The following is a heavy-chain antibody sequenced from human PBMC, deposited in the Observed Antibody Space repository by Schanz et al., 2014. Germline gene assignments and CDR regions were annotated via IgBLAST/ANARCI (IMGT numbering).Heavy chain of an antibody. D-gene: IGHD4-17*01. CDR3: ARIIDGDYLY. J-gene: IGHJ4*02. CDR1: GYTFTSYG. CDR2: IIPILGVA. Sequence: QVQLVQSGPEVKKPGASVKVSCKASGYTFTSYGVSWVRQAPGQGLEWMGRIIPILGVANNAQKFQGRVTITADTSTTTVYMDLASLTSDDTAVYFCARIIDGDYLYWGQGTLVTVSS. V-gene: IGHV1-69*04.